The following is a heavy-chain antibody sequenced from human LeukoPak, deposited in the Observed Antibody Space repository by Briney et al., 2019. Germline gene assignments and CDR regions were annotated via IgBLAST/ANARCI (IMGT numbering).Heavy chain of an antibody. V-gene: IGHV4-4*02. CDR2: MYLSGTT. J-gene: IGHJ4*02. CDR1: GDSINSLDL. D-gene: IGHD3-22*01. CDR3: AGLVGHYSSGLYYYYFDY. Sequence: TPSETLSLTCTVSGDSINSLDLWSWVRQPPGKGLEWIGEMYLSGTTHSNPSVKSRATISIDKSKNQFFLNLSSVTAAGTAVYYCAGLVGHYSSGLYYYYFDYWGQGTLVAVSS.